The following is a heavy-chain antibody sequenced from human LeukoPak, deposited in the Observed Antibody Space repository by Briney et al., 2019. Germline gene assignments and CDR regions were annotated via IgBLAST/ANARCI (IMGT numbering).Heavy chain of an antibody. J-gene: IGHJ4*02. CDR3: ARGAPYCGGDCYFL. V-gene: IGHV1-18*01. CDR1: GYTFTSYG. CDR2: ISAYNGNT. Sequence: ASVKVSCKASGYTFTSYGISWVRQAPGQGLEWMGWISAYNGNTNYAQKLQGRVTMTTDTSTSTAYMELRSLRSEDTAVYYCARGAPYCGGDCYFLWGQGTLVTVSS. D-gene: IGHD2-21*02.